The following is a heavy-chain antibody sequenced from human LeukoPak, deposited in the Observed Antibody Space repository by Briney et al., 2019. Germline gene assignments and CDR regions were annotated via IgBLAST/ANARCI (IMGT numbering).Heavy chain of an antibody. V-gene: IGHV3-30*02. CDR2: IRSDGINE. J-gene: IGHJ3*01. D-gene: IGHD3-9*01. CDR1: GFTFRNFG. CDR3: AKPGRYFADPFDV. Sequence: PGGSLRLSCAASGFTFRNFGMHWVRQAPGKGLQWVAFIRSDGINEYYAGSVRARFTISRDNSRNTLLLQMNSLRVEDTALYFCAKPGRYFADPFDVWGRGTMVLVSS.